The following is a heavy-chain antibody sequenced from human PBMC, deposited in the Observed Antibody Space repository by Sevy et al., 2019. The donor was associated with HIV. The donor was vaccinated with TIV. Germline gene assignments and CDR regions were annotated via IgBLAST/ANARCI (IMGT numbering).Heavy chain of an antibody. J-gene: IGHJ5*02. V-gene: IGHV4-39*01. Sequence: SETLSLTCSVSGGSISSTSYYWGWLRQPPGKGLEWIGTIYYTGNTYYNPSLKSRVTISVDTSKNRFSLMLSSVTAAETAVYYWARQSWYTSGWFWFDPWGQGTLVTVSS. CDR2: IYYTGNT. D-gene: IGHD6-19*01. CDR3: ARQSWYTSGWFWFDP. CDR1: GGSISSTSYY.